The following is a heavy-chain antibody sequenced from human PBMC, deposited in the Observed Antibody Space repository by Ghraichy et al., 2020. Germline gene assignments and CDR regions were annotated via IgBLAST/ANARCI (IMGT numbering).Heavy chain of an antibody. D-gene: IGHD6-25*01. CDR2: ISPSGGTT. CDR3: VRVESSVAAAASFDH. V-gene: IGHV3-23*01. CDR1: GFTFSSYT. J-gene: IGHJ4*02. Sequence: LSLTCAASGFTFSSYTMTWFRQAPGKGLKWVSTISPSGGTTYYADSVKGQFSISRDNSRSTLFLQMNGLRAEDTAVYYCVRVESSVAAAASFDHWGRGTLVTVSS.